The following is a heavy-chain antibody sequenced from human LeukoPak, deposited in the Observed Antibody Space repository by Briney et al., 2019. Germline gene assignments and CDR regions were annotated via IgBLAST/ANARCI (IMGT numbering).Heavy chain of an antibody. J-gene: IGHJ4*02. CDR3: AKDSSYYDSSGLFDY. CDR2: ISGSGGST. V-gene: IGHV3-23*01. Sequence: GGSLRLSCVASGFTFSHYSMNWVRQAPGKGLEWVSAISGSGGSTYYADSVKGRFTISRDNSKNTLYLQMNSLRAEDTAVYYCAKDSSYYDSSGLFDYWGQGTLVTVSS. CDR1: GFTFSHYS. D-gene: IGHD3-22*01.